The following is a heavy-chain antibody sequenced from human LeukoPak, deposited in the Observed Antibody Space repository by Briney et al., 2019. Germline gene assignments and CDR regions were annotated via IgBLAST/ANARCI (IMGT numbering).Heavy chain of an antibody. Sequence: GASVKVSCKASGYTFTGYYMHWVRQAPGQGLEWMGVINPSGGSTGYAQKFQGRVTVTRDTSTSTVYMELSSLRSEDTAVYYCARDPVYGGNSLDYWGQGTLVTVSS. V-gene: IGHV1-46*01. CDR1: GYTFTGYY. CDR2: INPSGGST. D-gene: IGHD4-23*01. J-gene: IGHJ4*02. CDR3: ARDPVYGGNSLDY.